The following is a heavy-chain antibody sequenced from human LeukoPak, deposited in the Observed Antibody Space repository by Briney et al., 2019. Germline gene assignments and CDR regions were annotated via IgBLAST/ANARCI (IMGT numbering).Heavy chain of an antibody. CDR2: ISSSSSTI. Sequence: PGGSLRLSCAASGFTFSSYSMNWVRQAPGKGLEWVSYISSSSSTIYYADSVKGRFTISRDNAKNSLYLQMNSLRAEDTAVYYCARDLWGNSGRYWGQGTLVTVSS. CDR3: ARDLWGNSGRY. D-gene: IGHD4-23*01. V-gene: IGHV3-48*04. J-gene: IGHJ4*02. CDR1: GFTFSSYS.